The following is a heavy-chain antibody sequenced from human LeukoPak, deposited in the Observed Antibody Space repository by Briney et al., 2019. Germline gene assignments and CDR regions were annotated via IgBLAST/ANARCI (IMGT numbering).Heavy chain of an antibody. CDR1: GFIVSRNY. V-gene: IGHV3-66*01. Sequence: GGSLRLSCAASGFIVSRNYMSWVRQAPGKGLEWVSIIYINDYAYYSDSVKGRFTISRDNSKNTLDLQMSSLRAEDTAVYYCAKDGSDYGSGTSVDYWGQGTLVTVSS. CDR2: IYINDYA. J-gene: IGHJ4*02. CDR3: AKDGSDYGSGTSVDY. D-gene: IGHD3-10*01.